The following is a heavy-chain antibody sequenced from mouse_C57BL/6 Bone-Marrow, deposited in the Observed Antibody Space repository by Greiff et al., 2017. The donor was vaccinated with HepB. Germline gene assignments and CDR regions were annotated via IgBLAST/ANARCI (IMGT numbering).Heavy chain of an antibody. CDR1: GYTFTDYY. CDR3: ASLPLTSY. V-gene: IGHV1-26*01. J-gene: IGHJ2*01. CDR2: INPNNGGT. D-gene: IGHD2-12*01. Sequence: EVQLQQSGPELVKPGASVKISCKASGYTFTDYYMNWVKQSHGKSLEWIGDINPNNGGTSYNQKFKGKATLTVDKSSSTAYMELRSLTSEDSAVYYCASLPLTSYWGQGTTLTVSS.